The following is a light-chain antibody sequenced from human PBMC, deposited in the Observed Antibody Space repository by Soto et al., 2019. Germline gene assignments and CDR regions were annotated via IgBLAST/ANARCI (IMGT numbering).Light chain of an antibody. CDR1: QSISSW. CDR2: TAS. CDR3: QHSHSYPVT. J-gene: IGKJ1*01. Sequence: DIKMTQSPSALSASVGDRVTITCRASQSISSWLAWYQQKPGKAPDLLINTASSLESGVPSRFGGSGSGTEFTLTISSLQPDDFATYYCQHSHSYPVTFGQGTKVEIK. V-gene: IGKV1-5*03.